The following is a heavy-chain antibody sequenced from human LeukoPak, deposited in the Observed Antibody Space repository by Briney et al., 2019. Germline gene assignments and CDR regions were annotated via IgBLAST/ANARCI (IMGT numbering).Heavy chain of an antibody. J-gene: IGHJ4*02. Sequence: SETLSLTCTVSGGSISSSSYYWGWIRQPPGKGLEWIGSIYYSGSTYYNPSLKSRVTISVDTSKNQFSLKLSSVTAADTAVYYRARDRTTVAFDYWGQGTLVTVSS. CDR2: IYYSGST. V-gene: IGHV4-39*07. CDR1: GGSISSSSYY. CDR3: ARDRTTVAFDY. D-gene: IGHD4-23*01.